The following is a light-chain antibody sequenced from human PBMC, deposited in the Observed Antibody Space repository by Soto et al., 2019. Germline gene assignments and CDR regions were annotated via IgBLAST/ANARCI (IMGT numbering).Light chain of an antibody. CDR1: NSDIGSHNF. CDR2: EGS. V-gene: IGLV2-23*01. J-gene: IGLJ2*01. CDR3: CSYAGSSTLV. Sequence: QSALTQPASVSGSPGQSITISCTGTNSDIGSHNFVSWYQHHPGKAPKLLIYEGSKRPSGVSNRFSGSKSGNTASLTISGLQAEDEADYYCCSYAGSSTLVFGGGTKLTVL.